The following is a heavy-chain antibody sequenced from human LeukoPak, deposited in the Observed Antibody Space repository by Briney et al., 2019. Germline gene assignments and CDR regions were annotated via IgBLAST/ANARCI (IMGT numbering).Heavy chain of an antibody. CDR1: GGTFSSYA. CDR3: ARMALSTTRRAFDI. V-gene: IGHV1-69*04. D-gene: IGHD2-15*01. CDR2: IIPILGIA. Sequence: ASVKVSCKASGGTFSSYAISWVRQAPGQGLEWMGRIIPILGIANYAQKFQGRVTITADKSTSTAYMELSSLRSEDTAVYYCARMALSTTRRAFDIWGQGTMVTVSS. J-gene: IGHJ3*02.